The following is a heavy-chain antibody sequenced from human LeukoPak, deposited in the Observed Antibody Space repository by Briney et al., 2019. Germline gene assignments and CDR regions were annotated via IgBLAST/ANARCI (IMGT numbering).Heavy chain of an antibody. Sequence: PSETLSLTCTVSDYSISSGYYWGWIRQPPGKGLEWIGSIYHSGNTYYNPSLKSRVTISVDTSKNQFSLKLSSVTAADTAVYYCARAHTIGGRGRWFDPWGQGTLATVSS. CDR3: ARAHTIGGRGRWFDP. CDR1: DYSISSGYY. CDR2: IYHSGNT. J-gene: IGHJ5*02. D-gene: IGHD2-15*01. V-gene: IGHV4-38-2*02.